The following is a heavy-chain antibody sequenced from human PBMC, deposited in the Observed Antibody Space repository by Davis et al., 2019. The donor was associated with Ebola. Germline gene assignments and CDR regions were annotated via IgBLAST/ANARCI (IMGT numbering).Heavy chain of an antibody. Sequence: MPSETLSLTCTVSFFSFISFDYYWSWIRQPPGKGLEWIGFIYYSGSTSYNPSLKSRLTISVDTYKTQFSLKLSSVTAADTAVYDCASVGYSHRESEYWGLGTLVTVSS. CDR2: IYYSGST. CDR1: FFSFISFDYY. J-gene: IGHJ4*02. CDR3: ASVGYSHRESEY. D-gene: IGHD3-22*01. V-gene: IGHV4-30-4*01.